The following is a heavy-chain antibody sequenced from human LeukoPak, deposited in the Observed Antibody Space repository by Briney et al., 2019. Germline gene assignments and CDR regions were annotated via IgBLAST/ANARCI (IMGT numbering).Heavy chain of an antibody. CDR3: AKDWHILTGRNCFDP. Sequence: GASVKVSCKASGYTFNNYGISWVRQAPGQGLEWMGWVTSYNGDTNYAQKFQGRVTMSTDTSTSTAYTELRSLRFDDTAIYYCAKDWHILTGRNCFDPWGQGTLVTVSS. CDR2: VTSYNGDT. J-gene: IGHJ5*02. V-gene: IGHV1-18*01. D-gene: IGHD3-9*01. CDR1: GYTFNNYG.